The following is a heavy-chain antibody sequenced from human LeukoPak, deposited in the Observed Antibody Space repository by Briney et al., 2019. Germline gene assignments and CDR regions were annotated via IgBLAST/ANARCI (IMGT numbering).Heavy chain of an antibody. Sequence: SQTLSLTCAISGDRVSTNSAAWNWIRQSPSRGLEWLGRTYYRLKWYNDYAVSVKSRITINPDTSKNQFSLQLNSVTPEDTAVYYYARVGYSSGWTPSAMGVWGQGTTVTISS. V-gene: IGHV6-1*01. CDR2: TYYRLKWYN. CDR3: ARVGYSSGWTPSAMGV. J-gene: IGHJ6*02. D-gene: IGHD6-19*01. CDR1: GDRVSTNSAA.